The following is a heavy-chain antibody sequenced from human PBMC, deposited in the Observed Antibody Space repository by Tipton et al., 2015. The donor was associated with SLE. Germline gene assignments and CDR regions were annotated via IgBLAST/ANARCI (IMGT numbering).Heavy chain of an antibody. D-gene: IGHD1-1*01. CDR1: GGSFSGYY. J-gene: IGHJ6*02. Sequence: TLSLTCAVYGGSFSGYYWSWIRQPPGKGLEWIGEINHSGSTNYNPSLKSRVTISVDTSKNQFSLKLSSVTAADTAVYYCARGNDYYYYYGMDVWGQGTTVTVSS. CDR3: ARGNDYYYYYGMDV. CDR2: INHSGST. V-gene: IGHV4-34*01.